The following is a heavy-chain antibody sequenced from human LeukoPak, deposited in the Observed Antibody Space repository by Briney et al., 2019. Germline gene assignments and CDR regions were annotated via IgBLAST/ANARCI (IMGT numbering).Heavy chain of an antibody. J-gene: IGHJ4*02. Sequence: GGSLRLSCAASGFTFSRYSMNWVRQAPGKGLEWVANIKQDGSEKYYVDSVKGRFTISRDNAKNSLYLQMNSLRAEDTAVYYCARDQAYGSGSYLSGVFDYWGQGTLVTVSS. V-gene: IGHV3-7*01. D-gene: IGHD3-10*01. CDR2: IKQDGSEK. CDR1: GFTFSRYS. CDR3: ARDQAYGSGSYLSGVFDY.